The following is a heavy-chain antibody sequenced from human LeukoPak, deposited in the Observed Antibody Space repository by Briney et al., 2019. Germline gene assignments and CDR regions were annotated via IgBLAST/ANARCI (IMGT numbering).Heavy chain of an antibody. CDR2: IYPGDSDT. CDR3: ASTYCSSTSCYRHDAFDI. J-gene: IGHJ3*02. CDR1: GYSFTSYW. D-gene: IGHD2-2*01. Sequence: GESLKISCKGSGYSFTSYWIGWVRQMPGKGLEWMGIIYPGDSDTRYSPSFQRQVTISADKSISTAYLQWSSLKASDTAMYYCASTYCSSTSCYRHDAFDIWGQGTMVTVSS. V-gene: IGHV5-51*01.